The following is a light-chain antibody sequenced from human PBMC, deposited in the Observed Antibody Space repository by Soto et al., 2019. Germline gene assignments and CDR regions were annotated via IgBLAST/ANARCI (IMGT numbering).Light chain of an antibody. CDR2: AAS. J-gene: IGKJ4*01. CDR3: QQLRMYPST. V-gene: IGKV1-9*01. Sequence: IQLTQSPSSLSASVGDRVTITCRASQDIAIYLAWYQQKPGEAPKLLIYAASTLYGGVPSRFSGSGSGTDFALTISSLQAEDFATYYCQQLRMYPSTFGGGTMVDNK. CDR1: QDIAIY.